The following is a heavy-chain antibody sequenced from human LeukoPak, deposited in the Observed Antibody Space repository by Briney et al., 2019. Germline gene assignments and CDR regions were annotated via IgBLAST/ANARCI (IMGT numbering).Heavy chain of an antibody. D-gene: IGHD6-13*01. CDR2: ISGSDGST. V-gene: IGHV3-23*01. CDR1: GFTFRSYA. CDR3: ARGVGSSWYNWFDP. Sequence: PGGSLRLSCAASGFTFRSYAMNWVRQAPGKGLEWVSSISGSDGSTYYADSVKGRFTISRDNSKNTVYLQMNSLRAEDTAVYYCARGVGSSWYNWFDPWGQRTLVTVSS. J-gene: IGHJ5*02.